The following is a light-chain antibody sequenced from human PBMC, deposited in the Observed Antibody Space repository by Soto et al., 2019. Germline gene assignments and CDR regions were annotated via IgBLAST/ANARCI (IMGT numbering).Light chain of an antibody. V-gene: IGLV1-47*01. CDR3: AAWDDSLSAHVV. Sequence: QSVLTQPPSASGTPGQRVTISCSGSSSNIGSNYVYWYQQLPGTAPKLLIYRNNQRPSGVPDRFSDAKSGTSASLAISGLRSEDEAEYYCAAWDDSLSAHVVFGGGTKLTVL. J-gene: IGLJ2*01. CDR2: RNN. CDR1: SSNIGSNY.